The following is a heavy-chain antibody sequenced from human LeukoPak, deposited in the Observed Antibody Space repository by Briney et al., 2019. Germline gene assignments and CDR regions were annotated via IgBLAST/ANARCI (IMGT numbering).Heavy chain of an antibody. CDR2: ISSSSSYI. J-gene: IGHJ3*02. Sequence: GGSLRLSCAASGFTFSSYWMSWVRQAPGKGLEWVSSISSSSSYIYYADSVKGRFTISRDNAKNSLYLQMNSLRAEDTAVYYCAREVELSDAFDIWGQGTMVTVSS. V-gene: IGHV3-21*01. D-gene: IGHD1-1*01. CDR3: AREVELSDAFDI. CDR1: GFTFSSYW.